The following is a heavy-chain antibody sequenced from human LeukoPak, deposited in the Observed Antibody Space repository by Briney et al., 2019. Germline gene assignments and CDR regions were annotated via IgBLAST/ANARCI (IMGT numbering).Heavy chain of an antibody. V-gene: IGHV4-59*01. CDR2: VYYNGIT. CDR3: ARGGGTFDY. Sequence: SETLSLTCTVSGGSFSSYYWSWIRQPPGKGLEWIGYVYYNGITNYNPSLKSRVTMSIDTSRDQFPLKLNSVTAADTAVYYCARGGGTFDYWGQGTLVTVSS. J-gene: IGHJ4*02. CDR1: GGSFSSYY. D-gene: IGHD2-15*01.